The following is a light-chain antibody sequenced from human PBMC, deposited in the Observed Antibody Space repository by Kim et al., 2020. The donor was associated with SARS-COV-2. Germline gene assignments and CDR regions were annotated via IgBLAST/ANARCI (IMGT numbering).Light chain of an antibody. CDR1: QSVSSY. CDR3: EEGSNWA. J-gene: IGKJ1*01. Sequence: EIVLTQSPATLSLSPGERATLSCRASQSVSSYLAWHQQKPGQAPRLLIYDASNRATGIPARFSGSGSGTDFTLTVSSLEPEDFAVYYCEEGSNWAFGQGTEVDI. V-gene: IGKV3-11*01. CDR2: DAS.